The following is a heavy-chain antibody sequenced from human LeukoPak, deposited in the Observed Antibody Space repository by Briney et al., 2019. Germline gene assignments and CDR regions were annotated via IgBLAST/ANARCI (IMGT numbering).Heavy chain of an antibody. CDR1: GGSISSYY. D-gene: IGHD6-6*01. Sequence: SETLSLTCTVSGGSISSYYWSWIRQPAGKGLEWIGRIYTSGSTNYNPSLKSRVTISVDTSKNQFSLKLRSVTAADTAVYYCARDIIAARHFDYWGQGTLVTVSS. CDR2: IYTSGST. CDR3: ARDIIAARHFDY. J-gene: IGHJ4*02. V-gene: IGHV4-4*07.